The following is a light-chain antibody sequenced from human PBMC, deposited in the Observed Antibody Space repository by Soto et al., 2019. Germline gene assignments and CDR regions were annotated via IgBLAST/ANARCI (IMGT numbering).Light chain of an antibody. CDR3: QQRSNWPPLT. CDR1: QSVSSY. Sequence: EIVLTQSPATLYLSPGERATLSCRASQSVSSYLAWYQQKPGQAPRLLIYDASNRATGIPARFSGSGSGTDFTLTISSLEPEDFAVYYCQQRSNWPPLTFGGGTKVEFK. V-gene: IGKV3-11*01. CDR2: DAS. J-gene: IGKJ4*01.